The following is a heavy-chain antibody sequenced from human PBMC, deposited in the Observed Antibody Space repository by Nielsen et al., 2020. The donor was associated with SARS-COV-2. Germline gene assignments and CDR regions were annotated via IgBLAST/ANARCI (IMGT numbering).Heavy chain of an antibody. V-gene: IGHV3-9*01. CDR3: ARGRRVGTTLFEY. D-gene: IGHD1-14*01. Sequence: GGSLRLSCAASGFTFDDYAMHWVRQAPGKGREWVPGISWNSGSIAYADSVKGRFTISRDNAKNSLHLQMNSLRAEDTAFYYCARGRRVGTTLFEYWGQGTLVTVSS. CDR1: GFTFDDYA. CDR2: ISWNSGSI. J-gene: IGHJ4*02.